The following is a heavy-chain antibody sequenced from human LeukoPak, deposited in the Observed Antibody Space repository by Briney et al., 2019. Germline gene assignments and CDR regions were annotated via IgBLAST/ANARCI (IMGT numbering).Heavy chain of an antibody. CDR3: ARGVSMSSGYYFYYFDY. CDR1: GFTFRDYV. CDR2: ISSSSSYI. Sequence: GGSLRLSCAASGFTFRDYVMTWVRQAPGKGLEWVSTISSSSSYIYYADSVKGRFTISRDNAKNSLYLQMNSLRAEDTAVYYCARGVSMSSGYYFYYFDYWGQGTLVTVSS. D-gene: IGHD3-22*01. V-gene: IGHV3-21*01. J-gene: IGHJ4*02.